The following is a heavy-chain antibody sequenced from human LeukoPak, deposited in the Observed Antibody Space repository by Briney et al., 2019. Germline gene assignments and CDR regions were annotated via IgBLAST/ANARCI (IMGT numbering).Heavy chain of an antibody. CDR2: LSYSGTT. V-gene: IGHV4-39*01. Sequence: SETLSLTCSLSGGSISSTSYYWGWIRQPPGKGLEWIASLSYSGTTYYNPSLKSRFTIFVDTSKNQFSLYLSSVTAADTAVYFWARHRDGYDSKIDYWGQGTLATVS. CDR1: GGSISSTSYY. D-gene: IGHD5-24*01. CDR3: ARHRDGYDSKIDY. J-gene: IGHJ4*02.